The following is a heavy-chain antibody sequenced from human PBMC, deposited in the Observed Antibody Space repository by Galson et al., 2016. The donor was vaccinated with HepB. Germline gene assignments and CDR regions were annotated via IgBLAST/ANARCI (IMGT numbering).Heavy chain of an antibody. V-gene: IGHV4-61*01. CDR1: SDPVTSGTYY. CDR2: IHDSGNT. Sequence: SETLSLTCTVSSDPVTSGTYYWSWVRQSPGKGLDWIGYIHDSGNTNYNPSIKSRVTISRDTSKNQFFLELTSVTAADTAVYYCARDEGFYNGMDVRGQGTTVTVAS. D-gene: IGHD2-2*02. J-gene: IGHJ6*02. CDR3: ARDEGFYNGMDV.